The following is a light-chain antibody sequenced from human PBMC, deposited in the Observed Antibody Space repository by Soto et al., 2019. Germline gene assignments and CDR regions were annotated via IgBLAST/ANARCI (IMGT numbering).Light chain of an antibody. V-gene: IGKV3-15*01. CDR1: QSVSSN. J-gene: IGKJ1*01. CDR3: QQYNNWPRT. CDR2: GAS. Sequence: EIVMTQSPATLSVSPGERATLSCRASQSVSSNLAWYQQKPGQAPRLLIYGASTRATGIPARFSGSWSGTEFTLTVSRLQSEDVAVYYCQQYNNWPRTFGQGTKVEIK.